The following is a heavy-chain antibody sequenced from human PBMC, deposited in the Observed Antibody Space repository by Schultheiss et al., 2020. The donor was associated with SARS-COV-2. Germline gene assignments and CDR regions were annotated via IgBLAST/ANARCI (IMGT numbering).Heavy chain of an antibody. Sequence: SETLSLTCTVSGGSISSYYWSWIRQPAGKGLEWIGYIYYSGSTNYNPSLKSRVTISVDTSKNQFSLQLNSVTPEDTAVYYCARETGYYYGSGSYEGFDPWGQGTLVTVSS. CDR3: ARETGYYYGSGSYEGFDP. D-gene: IGHD3-10*01. V-gene: IGHV4-59*12. J-gene: IGHJ5*02. CDR2: IYYSGST. CDR1: GGSISSYY.